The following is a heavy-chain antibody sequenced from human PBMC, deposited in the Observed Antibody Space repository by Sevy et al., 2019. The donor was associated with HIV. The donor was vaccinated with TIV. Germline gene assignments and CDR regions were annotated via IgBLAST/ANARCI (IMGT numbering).Heavy chain of an antibody. Sequence: GSLRLSCAASGFTFSSSAMSWVRQAPGKGLEWVSVISGSSGSTYFADSVKGRFTISRDNSKNTLYLQMNSLRAEDTAVYYCAQSYYYDSSDYSAIDYWGQGTLVTVSS. CDR1: GFTFSSSA. J-gene: IGHJ4*02. D-gene: IGHD3-22*01. V-gene: IGHV3-23*01. CDR3: AQSYYYDSSDYSAIDY. CDR2: ISGSSGST.